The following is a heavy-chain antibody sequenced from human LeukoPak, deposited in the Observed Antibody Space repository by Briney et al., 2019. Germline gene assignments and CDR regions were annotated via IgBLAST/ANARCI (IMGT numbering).Heavy chain of an antibody. Sequence: PGGSLRLSCAASGLTFSSYSMNWVRQAPGKGLEWVSSVSSSSSYIYYADSVKGRFTISRDNAKNSLYLQMNSLRAEDTAVYYCARVGATVLFGVQYWGQGTLVTVSS. J-gene: IGHJ4*02. V-gene: IGHV3-21*01. CDR3: ARVGATVLFGVQY. CDR1: GLTFSSYS. CDR2: VSSSSSYI. D-gene: IGHD1-26*01.